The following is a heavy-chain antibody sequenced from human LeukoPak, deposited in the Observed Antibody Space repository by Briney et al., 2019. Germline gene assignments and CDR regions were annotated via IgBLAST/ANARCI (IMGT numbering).Heavy chain of an antibody. Sequence: SETLSLTCTVSGGSISSYYWSWIRQPPGKGLEWIGYIYYTGTSDSNPSLKSRVTISVDTSKNQFSLSLSSVTAADTAVYFCARPVGMVSILAGDGFEIWGEGTTVTASS. CDR2: IYYTGTS. CDR3: ARPVGMVSILAGDGFEI. CDR1: GGSISSYY. D-gene: IGHD3-10*01. J-gene: IGHJ3*02. V-gene: IGHV4-59*08.